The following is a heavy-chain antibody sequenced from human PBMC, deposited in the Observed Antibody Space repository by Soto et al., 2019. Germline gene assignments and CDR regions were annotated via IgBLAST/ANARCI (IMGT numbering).Heavy chain of an antibody. CDR1: GFTFSSYG. CDR3: AKGGDYGDWGGMDV. J-gene: IGHJ6*02. CDR2: MSYDGSNK. Sequence: QVQLVESGGGVVQPGRSLRLSCAASGFTFSSYGMHWVRQAPGKGLEWVAVMSYDGSNKYYADSVKGRFTISRDNSKKTLYLQMNSLRAEDTAVYYCAKGGDYGDWGGMDVWGQGTTVTVSS. V-gene: IGHV3-30*18. D-gene: IGHD4-17*01.